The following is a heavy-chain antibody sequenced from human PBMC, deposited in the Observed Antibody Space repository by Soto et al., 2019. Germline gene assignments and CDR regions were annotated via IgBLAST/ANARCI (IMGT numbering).Heavy chain of an antibody. Sequence: QITLKDSGPTLVKPTQTLTLTCTFPGFSFSSIGEGVGWIRQPPGKALEWLALIYWDDDKRYSPSLKSRLTITKDTSKHQVVLTMTNMDPVDTATYYCVQSRCGGDCLQSYSSHSYYGLDVWGQGTTVTVSS. V-gene: IGHV2-5*02. CDR3: VQSRCGGDCLQSYSSHSYYGLDV. CDR2: IYWDDDK. J-gene: IGHJ6*02. D-gene: IGHD2-21*02. CDR1: GFSFSSIGEG.